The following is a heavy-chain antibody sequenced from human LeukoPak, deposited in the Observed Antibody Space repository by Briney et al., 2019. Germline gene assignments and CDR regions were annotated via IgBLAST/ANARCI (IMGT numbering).Heavy chain of an antibody. D-gene: IGHD3-3*01. J-gene: IGHJ4*02. CDR3: ARDSSTLRITIFGVVGFDY. V-gene: IGHV1-18*01. Sequence: ASVKVSCKASGYTFTSYGISWVRQAPGQGLEWMGWISAYNGSTNYAQKLQGRVTMTTDTSTSTAYMELRSLRSDDTAVYYCARDSSTLRITIFGVVGFDYWGQGTLVTVSS. CDR2: ISAYNGST. CDR1: GYTFTSYG.